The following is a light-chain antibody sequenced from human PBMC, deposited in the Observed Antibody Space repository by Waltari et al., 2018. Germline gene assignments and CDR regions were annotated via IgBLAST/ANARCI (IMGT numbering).Light chain of an antibody. CDR3: QQYYSSPLT. J-gene: IGKJ4*01. CDR1: QSILYSSNNKNY. Sequence: DIVMTQSPDSLAVSLGERATIHCKSSQSILYSSNNKNYLAWYQQKPGQPPKMIIYWTSTRESGVPDRFSGSGSETDFTLTINNLQAEDVAVYYCQQYYSSPLTFGGGTKVEIK. CDR2: WTS. V-gene: IGKV4-1*01.